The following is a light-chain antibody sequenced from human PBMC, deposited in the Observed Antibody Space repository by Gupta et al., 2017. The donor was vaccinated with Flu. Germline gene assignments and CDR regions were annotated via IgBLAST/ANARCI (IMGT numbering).Light chain of an antibody. CDR3: QQSDDIPYT. CDR1: QSISSY. CDR2: AAS. V-gene: IGKV1-39*01. Sequence: PSSLSASVGDRVTITCRASQSISSYLNWYQQKPGKAPKVLIYAASNLQSGVPSRFSGGGSGTDFTLTISSLQPEDFATYYCQQSDDIPYTFGQGTNLEIK. J-gene: IGKJ2*01.